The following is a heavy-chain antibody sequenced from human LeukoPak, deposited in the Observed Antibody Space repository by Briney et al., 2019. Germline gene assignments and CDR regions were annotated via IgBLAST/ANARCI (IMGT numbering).Heavy chain of an antibody. V-gene: IGHV4-34*01. CDR2: INHSGST. CDR1: GGSFSGYY. J-gene: IGHJ5*02. CDR3: ARGGLRFLEWLSNWFDP. D-gene: IGHD3-3*01. Sequence: SETLPLTCAVYGGSFSGYYWSWIRQPPGKGLEWIGEINHSGSTNYNPSLKSRVTISVDTSKNQFSLKLSSVTAADTAVYYCARGGLRFLEWLSNWFDPWGQGTLVTVSS.